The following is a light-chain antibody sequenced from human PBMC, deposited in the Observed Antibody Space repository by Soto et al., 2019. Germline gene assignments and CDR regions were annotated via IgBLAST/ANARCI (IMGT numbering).Light chain of an antibody. Sequence: EIVLTQSPATLSLSPGERATLSCRASESVRHYVAWYQQKPAQAPRLLIYDASNRATRIPARFSGSGSGTDYTLTISRLEAEDVAVYYCQHRDNGSYIFGQGTKVEIK. CDR2: DAS. CDR1: ESVRHY. J-gene: IGKJ2*01. CDR3: QHRDNGSYI. V-gene: IGKV3-11*01.